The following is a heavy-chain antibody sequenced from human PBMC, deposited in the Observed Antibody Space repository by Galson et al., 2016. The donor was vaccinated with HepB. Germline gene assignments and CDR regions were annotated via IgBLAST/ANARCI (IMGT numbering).Heavy chain of an antibody. Sequence: SLRLSCAASGFSFSDYYMSWVRQAPGKGLEWISYISGSSRFTNYPDSVKGRFTISRDNAENSLYLQMSSLRVDDTAVYYCARIGDEGVANWFDPWGQGTLVTVSS. CDR2: ISGSSRFT. CDR3: ARIGDEGVANWFDP. CDR1: GFSFSDYY. V-gene: IGHV3-11*03. J-gene: IGHJ5*02. D-gene: IGHD2-21*02.